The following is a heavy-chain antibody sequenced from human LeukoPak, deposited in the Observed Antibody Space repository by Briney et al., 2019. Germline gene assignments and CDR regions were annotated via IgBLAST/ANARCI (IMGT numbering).Heavy chain of an antibody. Sequence: SETLSLTRTVSGGSISNYYWSWIRQPPGKGLEWIGYIYYSGSTNYNPSLKSRVTISVDTSKNQFSLKLSSVTAADTAVYYCARGDFWSGYPYHYYYYMDVWGKGTTVTVSS. CDR3: ARGDFWSGYPYHYYYYMDV. CDR2: IYYSGST. V-gene: IGHV4-59*01. CDR1: GGSISNYY. D-gene: IGHD3-3*01. J-gene: IGHJ6*03.